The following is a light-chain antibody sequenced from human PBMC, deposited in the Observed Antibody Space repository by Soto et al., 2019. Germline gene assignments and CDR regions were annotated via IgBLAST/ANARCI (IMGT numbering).Light chain of an antibody. CDR1: SSDVGGYNY. Sequence: QSVLTQPASVSGCRGQSITISCTRTSSDVGGYNYVSWYQQHPGKAPKLMIYDVSNRPSGVSNRFSGSKSGNTASLTISGLQAEDEADYYCSSYTSSSTPLFVFGTGTKVTVL. CDR3: SSYTSSSTPLFV. J-gene: IGLJ1*01. V-gene: IGLV2-14*01. CDR2: DVS.